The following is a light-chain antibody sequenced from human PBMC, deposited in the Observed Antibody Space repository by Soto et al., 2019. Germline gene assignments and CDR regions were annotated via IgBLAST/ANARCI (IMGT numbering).Light chain of an antibody. CDR3: QQYNLRRT. V-gene: IGKV3D-15*01. CDR1: QTVNNY. CDR2: GAS. Sequence: IVLTQSPGTLSLSPGERATLSCRASQTVNNYLAWYQQKPGQAPRLLIYGASSRATGIPDRFSGSGSGTDFTLTISSLQSEDFAVYYCQQYNLRRTFGQGTKVDIK. J-gene: IGKJ1*01.